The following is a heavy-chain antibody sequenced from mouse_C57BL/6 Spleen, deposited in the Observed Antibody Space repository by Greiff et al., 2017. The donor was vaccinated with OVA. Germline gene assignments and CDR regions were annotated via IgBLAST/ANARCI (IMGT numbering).Heavy chain of an antibody. Sequence: VQLQQSGPELVKPGASVKISCKASGYTFTDYYMNWVKQSHGKSLEWIGDINPNNGGTSYNQKFKGKATLTVDKSSSTAYMELRSLTSEDSAVYYCARDYYGSVFDYWGQGTTLTVSS. CDR1: GYTFTDYY. D-gene: IGHD1-1*01. CDR3: ARDYYGSVFDY. V-gene: IGHV1-26*01. J-gene: IGHJ2*01. CDR2: INPNNGGT.